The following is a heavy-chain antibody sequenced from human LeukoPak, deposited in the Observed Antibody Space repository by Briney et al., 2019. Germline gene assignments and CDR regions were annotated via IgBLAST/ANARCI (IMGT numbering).Heavy chain of an antibody. Sequence: ASVKVSWKTSGYTFTSYYMRWVREMRGKGLEWRGIIYPDDSDTVYSPSFQGQVTISADKSISTAYLQWSSLKASDTAVYYCARRFSSNWYYFDYWGQGTLVTVSS. CDR2: IYPDDSDT. J-gene: IGHJ4*02. D-gene: IGHD6-13*01. CDR1: GYTFTSYY. V-gene: IGHV5-51*01. CDR3: ARRFSSNWYYFDY.